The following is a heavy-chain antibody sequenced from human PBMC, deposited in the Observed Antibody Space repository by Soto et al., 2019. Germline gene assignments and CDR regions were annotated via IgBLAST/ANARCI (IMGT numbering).Heavy chain of an antibody. CDR1: GDSMSKYY. CDR3: ARTVGAAYYFDF. CDR2: IWTSGST. J-gene: IGHJ4*02. D-gene: IGHD3-16*01. Sequence: QVQLQESGPGLVKPSETLSLTCNVSGDSMSKYYWSWVRQPAGKGLEWIGRIWTSGSTNYNPSLTGRVTMLIDTSNKHFSLDLKSVTAADTAVYYCARTVGAAYYFDFWGQGVLVTVSS. V-gene: IGHV4-4*07.